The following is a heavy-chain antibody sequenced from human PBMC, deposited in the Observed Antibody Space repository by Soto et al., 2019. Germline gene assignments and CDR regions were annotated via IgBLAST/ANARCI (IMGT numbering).Heavy chain of an antibody. D-gene: IGHD3-10*01. Sequence: SETLSLTCTVSGGSISSGDNYWSWIRQPPGKGLEWIGYIDYNGRTFYNPSLKSRVTISVDTSKNQFSLKLSSVTAADTALYYCARTLSYGSGSYPYWFDPWGQGTLVTVSS. CDR1: GGSISSGDNY. V-gene: IGHV4-30-4*01. CDR3: ARTLSYGSGSYPYWFDP. CDR2: IDYNGRT. J-gene: IGHJ5*02.